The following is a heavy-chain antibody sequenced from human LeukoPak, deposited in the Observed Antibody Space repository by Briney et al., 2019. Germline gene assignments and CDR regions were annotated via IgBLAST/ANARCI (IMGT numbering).Heavy chain of an antibody. CDR2: IKKDGSER. J-gene: IGHJ4*02. D-gene: IGHD2-2*01. Sequence: GGSLRLSCGASGFSFSSYWMSWVRQAPGKGLEWVANIKKDGSERNFAESVKGRFTISRDNAKNSLYLQMNSLRVEDTAVYYCASQASDKAFDGWGQGTLVSVSS. V-gene: IGHV3-7*05. CDR3: ASQASDKAFDG. CDR1: GFSFSSYW.